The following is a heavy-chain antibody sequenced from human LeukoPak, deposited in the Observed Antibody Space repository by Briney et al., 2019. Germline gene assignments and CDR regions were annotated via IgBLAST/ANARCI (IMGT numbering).Heavy chain of an antibody. Sequence: GGSLRLSCAASGFTFSSYSINWVRQAPGKGLEWVSSISSSSSYIYYADSVKGRFTISRDNAKNSLYLQMNSLRAEDTAVYYCARGTDWELESSHYFDYWGQGTLVTVSS. J-gene: IGHJ4*02. CDR3: ARGTDWELESSHYFDY. V-gene: IGHV3-21*01. D-gene: IGHD1-26*01. CDR1: GFTFSSYS. CDR2: ISSSSSYI.